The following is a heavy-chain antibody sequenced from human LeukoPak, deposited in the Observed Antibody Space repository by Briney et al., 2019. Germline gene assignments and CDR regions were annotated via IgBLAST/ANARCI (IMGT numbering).Heavy chain of an antibody. CDR2: ISGSGGST. Sequence: GGSLSLSCAASGFTFSSYAMSWVRQAPGKGLEWVSAISGSGGSTYYADSVKGRFTISRDNSKNTLCLQMNSLRAEDTAVYYCAKSLGVVRGVYLWGQGTLVTVSS. V-gene: IGHV3-23*01. CDR1: GFTFSSYA. J-gene: IGHJ4*02. D-gene: IGHD3-10*01. CDR3: AKSLGVVRGVYL.